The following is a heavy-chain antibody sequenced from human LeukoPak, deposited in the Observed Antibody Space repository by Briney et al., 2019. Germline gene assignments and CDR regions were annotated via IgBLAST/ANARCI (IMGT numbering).Heavy chain of an antibody. CDR3: ARDVNIRDFWSGFHY. J-gene: IGHJ4*02. Sequence: GGSLRLSCAASGFTFSDYYMSWIRQAPGKGLEWVSLITSRSTNVHYADSVKGRFTISRDNAKNTLFLQMISLRVDDTAVYYCARDVNIRDFWSGFHYWGQGTLVTVSS. V-gene: IGHV3-11*04. CDR1: GFTFSDYY. D-gene: IGHD3-3*01. CDR2: ITSRSTNV.